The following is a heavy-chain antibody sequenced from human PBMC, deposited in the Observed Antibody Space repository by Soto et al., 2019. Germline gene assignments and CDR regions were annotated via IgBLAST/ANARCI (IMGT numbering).Heavy chain of an antibody. J-gene: IGHJ4*02. D-gene: IGHD2-2*01. CDR1: GPIFSSYG. Sequence: EVQLVESGGGLVKPGGSLRLSCVASGPIFSSYGMNWLRQAPGKGLEWVSSIDSSGRYIYYADSLQGRFTISRDNAKSSMYLQMNSLRVEDTARYFCARDESAGSSTSDWGQGTLVTVSS. V-gene: IGHV3-21*01. CDR3: ARDESAGSSTSD. CDR2: IDSSGRYI.